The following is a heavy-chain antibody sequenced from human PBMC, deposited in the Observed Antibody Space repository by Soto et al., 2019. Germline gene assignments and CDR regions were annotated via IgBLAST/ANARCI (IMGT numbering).Heavy chain of an antibody. Sequence: SETLSLTCTVSGGSISSGGYYWSWIRQHPGKGLEWIGYIYYSGSTYYNPSLKSRVTISVDTSKNQFSLKLSSVTAADTAVYYCARENTSNCSSTSCYLFDLWGQGTLVTVSS. CDR3: ARENTSNCSSTSCYLFDL. V-gene: IGHV4-31*03. CDR2: IYYSGST. D-gene: IGHD2-2*01. J-gene: IGHJ5*02. CDR1: GGSISSGGYY.